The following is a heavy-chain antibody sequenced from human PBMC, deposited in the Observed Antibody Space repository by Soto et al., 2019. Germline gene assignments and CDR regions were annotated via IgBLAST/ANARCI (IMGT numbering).Heavy chain of an antibody. CDR1: GFTFSSYG. CDR2: ISYDGSNK. V-gene: IGHV3-30*18. Sequence: PGGSLRLSCAASGFTFSSYGMHWVRQAPGKGLEWVAVISYDGSNKYYADSVKGRFTISRDNSKNTPYLQMNSLRAEDTAVYYCAKEVEMATTQFDYWGQGTLVTVSS. J-gene: IGHJ4*02. CDR3: AKEVEMATTQFDY. D-gene: IGHD5-12*01.